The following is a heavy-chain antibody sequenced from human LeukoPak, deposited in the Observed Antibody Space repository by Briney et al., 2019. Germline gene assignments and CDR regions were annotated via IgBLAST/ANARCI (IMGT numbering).Heavy chain of an antibody. CDR3: ARDFFDFWGGSWV. CDR1: GFNVRTNY. V-gene: IGHV3-53*01. CDR2: IFRDGST. Sequence: GGSLRLSCAVSGFNVRTNYMSWVHQAPGKGLEWVSVIFRDGSTYYGDSVRGRFSISRDNSKNMVFLQMNNLRAEDTAVYFCARDFFDFWGGSWVWGQGTLVAVSS. J-gene: IGHJ4*02. D-gene: IGHD3-3*01.